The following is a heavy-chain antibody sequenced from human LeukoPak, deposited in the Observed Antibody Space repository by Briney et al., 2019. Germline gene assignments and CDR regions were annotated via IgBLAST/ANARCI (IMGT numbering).Heavy chain of an antibody. CDR2: IYYSGST. D-gene: IGHD6-19*01. CDR3: ASLLFGWAFDY. CDR1: GGSISSSSYY. J-gene: IGHJ4*02. V-gene: IGHV4-39*07. Sequence: SETLSLTCTVSGGSISSSSYYWGWIRQPPGKGLEWIGSIYYSGSTYYNPSLKSRVTISVDTSKNQFSLKLSSVTAADTAVYYCASLLFGWAFDYWGQGTLVTVSS.